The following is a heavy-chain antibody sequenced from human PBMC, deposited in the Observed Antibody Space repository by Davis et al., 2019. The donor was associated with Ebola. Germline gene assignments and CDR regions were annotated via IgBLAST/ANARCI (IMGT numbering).Heavy chain of an antibody. V-gene: IGHV1-18*01. J-gene: IGHJ4*02. Sequence: ASVKVSCKASGYTFTSYGISWVRQAPGQGLEWMGWISANNGNTNYAQKLQGRVTMTTDTSTSTAYMELRSLRSDDTAVYYCARGRTMIVVGDFDYWGQGTLVTVSS. CDR3: ARGRTMIVVGDFDY. D-gene: IGHD3-22*01. CDR2: ISANNGNT. CDR1: GYTFTSYG.